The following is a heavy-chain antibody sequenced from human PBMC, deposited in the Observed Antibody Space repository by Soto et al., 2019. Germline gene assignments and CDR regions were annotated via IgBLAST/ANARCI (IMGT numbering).Heavy chain of an antibody. Sequence: NPSETLSLTCTVSGGSVSSGIYYWSWIRQSPGKGLEWIGYIFYSGTTKYNPSLKSRVTISLDTSKNQFSLKLTSVTAADTAVYYCARAPGRDGYNLDFWGQGTLVTVSS. CDR1: GGSVSSGIYY. CDR3: ARAPGRDGYNLDF. V-gene: IGHV4-61*01. D-gene: IGHD5-12*01. CDR2: IFYSGTT. J-gene: IGHJ4*02.